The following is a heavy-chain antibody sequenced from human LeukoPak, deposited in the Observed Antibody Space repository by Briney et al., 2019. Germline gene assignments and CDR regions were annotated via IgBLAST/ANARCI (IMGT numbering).Heavy chain of an antibody. V-gene: IGHV1-69*13. CDR1: GGTFSSYA. D-gene: IGHD6-13*01. CDR2: IIPIFGTA. Sequence: GASVKVSCKASGGTFSSYAISRVRQAPGQGLEWMGGIIPIFGTANYAQKFQGRVTITADESTSTAYMELSSLRSEDTAVYYCARGHGSSWYGGWFDPWGQGTLVTVSS. CDR3: ARGHGSSWYGGWFDP. J-gene: IGHJ5*02.